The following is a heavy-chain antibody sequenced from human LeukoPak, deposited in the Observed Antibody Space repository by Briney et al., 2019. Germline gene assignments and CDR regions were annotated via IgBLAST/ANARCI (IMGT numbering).Heavy chain of an antibody. D-gene: IGHD3-3*01. CDR3: AKDAAPDKLRFLEWLLSHDAFDI. Sequence: GGSLRLSCAASGFTFSSYAMSWVRQAPGKGLEWVSVISGSGGFTYCADSVKSRFTISRDNSKNTLYLQMNSLRAEDTAVYYCAKDAAPDKLRFLEWLLSHDAFDIWGQGTMVTVSS. CDR1: GFTFSSYA. V-gene: IGHV3-23*01. CDR2: ISGSGGFT. J-gene: IGHJ3*02.